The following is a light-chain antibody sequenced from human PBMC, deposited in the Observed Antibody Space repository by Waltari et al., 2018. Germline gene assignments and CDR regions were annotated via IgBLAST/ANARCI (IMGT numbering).Light chain of an antibody. CDR3: SSYAGNNNCV. V-gene: IGLV2-8*01. Sequence: QSALTQPPPASGSPGQSVTISCTGTRSDLGASNYASWYQQYPGKAPKLMIYEVTKRPSGVPDRFSASKSGNTASLTVSGLQAEDEADYYCSSYAGNNNCVFGTGTKVTVL. J-gene: IGLJ1*01. CDR2: EVT. CDR1: RSDLGASNY.